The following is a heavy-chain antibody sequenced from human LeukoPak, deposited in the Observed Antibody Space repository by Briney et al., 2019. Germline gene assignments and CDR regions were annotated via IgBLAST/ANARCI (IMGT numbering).Heavy chain of an antibody. D-gene: IGHD4-23*01. V-gene: IGHV4-59*01. Sequence: SETLSLTCTVSYGSISSYYWSWIRQPPGKGQEWIGNIYYSESSNYNPSLKTRVTISADTSKNQFSLKLSSVTAADTAVYFCARTNYGGNSIYYYYMDVWGKGTTVTVSS. J-gene: IGHJ6*03. CDR1: YGSISSYY. CDR3: ARTNYGGNSIYYYYMDV. CDR2: IYYSESS.